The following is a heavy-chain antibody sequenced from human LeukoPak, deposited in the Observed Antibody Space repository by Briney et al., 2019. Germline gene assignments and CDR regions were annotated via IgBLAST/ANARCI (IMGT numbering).Heavy chain of an antibody. CDR2: ISAYNGNT. Sequence: ASVKVSCKASGYTFTSYGISGVRQAPGQGLEWMGWISAYNGNTNYAQKLQGRVTMTTDTSTSTAYVELRSLRSDDTAVYYCARGKDTAMPYYFDYWGQGTLVTVSS. V-gene: IGHV1-18*01. CDR1: GYTFTSYG. D-gene: IGHD5-18*01. CDR3: ARGKDTAMPYYFDY. J-gene: IGHJ4*02.